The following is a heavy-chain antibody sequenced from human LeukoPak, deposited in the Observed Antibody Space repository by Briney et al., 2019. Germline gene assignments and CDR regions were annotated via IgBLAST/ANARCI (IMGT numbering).Heavy chain of an antibody. V-gene: IGHV3-23*01. CDR2: ISFSGDNT. Sequence: GGTRRLSCAASGFTFSIYDMSWVRQAPGQGLEWVSDISFSGDNTYYADSVKGRFTISRDNSKKTLYLQMNSLRAEDTAIYYCAKIRGWGSDYWGQGTLVTVSS. CDR3: AKIRGWGSDY. CDR1: GFTFSIYD. D-gene: IGHD3-16*01. J-gene: IGHJ4*02.